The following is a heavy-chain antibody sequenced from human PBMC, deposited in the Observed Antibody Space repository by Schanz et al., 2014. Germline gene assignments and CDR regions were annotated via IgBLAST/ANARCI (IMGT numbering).Heavy chain of an antibody. Sequence: EVQLVESGGGLVQPGGSLRLSCAASGFTVSKNYMSWVRQAPGKGLEWVSIIYTDGSTYYADSVRDRFTISRDNSKNMLYLQINNLRAEDTAVYYCARGTDTAMEHRPGDYWGQGTLVTVSS. CDR2: IYTDGST. CDR3: ARGTDTAMEHRPGDY. CDR1: GFTVSKNY. J-gene: IGHJ4*02. D-gene: IGHD5-18*01. V-gene: IGHV3-66*01.